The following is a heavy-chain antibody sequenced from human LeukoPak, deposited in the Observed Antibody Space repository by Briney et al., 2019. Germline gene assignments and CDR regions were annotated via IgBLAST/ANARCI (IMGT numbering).Heavy chain of an antibody. CDR2: INPSGGST. V-gene: IGHV1-46*01. CDR1: GYTFTSYY. CDR3: ARDRITMVRGVRSPLDP. Sequence: ASVKVSCKASGYTFTSYYMHWVRHPPGQGLEWMGIINPSGGSTSYAQTFQGRVTMTRDTSTSTVYMELSSLKSEDTAVYYCARDRITMVRGVRSPLDPWGQGTLVTVSS. D-gene: IGHD3-10*01. J-gene: IGHJ5*02.